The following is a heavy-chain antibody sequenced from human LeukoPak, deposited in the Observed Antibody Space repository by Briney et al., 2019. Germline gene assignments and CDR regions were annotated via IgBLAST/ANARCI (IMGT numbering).Heavy chain of an antibody. V-gene: IGHV4-34*01. J-gene: IGHJ4*02. Sequence: SETLSLTCAVYGGSFSGYYWSWIRQPPGKGLEWMGEINHSGTTNYNPSLKSRVTISVDTSNNQFSLKLSSVTAADTAVYYCARGPNIVLMVSAMRPPYAYWGQGTLVTVSS. CDR1: GGSFSGYY. CDR2: INHSGTT. CDR3: ARGPNIVLMVSAMRPPYAY. D-gene: IGHD2-8*01.